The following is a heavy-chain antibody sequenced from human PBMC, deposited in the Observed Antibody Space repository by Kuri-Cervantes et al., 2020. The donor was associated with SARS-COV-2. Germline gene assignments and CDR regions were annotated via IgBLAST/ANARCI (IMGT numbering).Heavy chain of an antibody. CDR2: VYYSGST. J-gene: IGHJ6*03. D-gene: IGHD3-22*01. V-gene: IGHV4-59*12. CDR1: GGSISTYY. Sequence: GSLRLFCTVSGGSISTYYWTWIRQPPGKGLEWIGYVYYSGSTNYNPSLKSRVTISLDTSRNQFSLKLSSVTAADSAVYYCARSGYYSRGVTYYYMDVWDKGTTVTVSS. CDR3: ARSGYYSRGVTYYYMDV.